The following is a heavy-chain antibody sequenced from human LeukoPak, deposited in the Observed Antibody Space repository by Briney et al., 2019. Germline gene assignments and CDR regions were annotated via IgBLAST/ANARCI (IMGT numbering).Heavy chain of an antibody. Sequence: GGSLRLSCAASGCTFSSYWMSWVRQAPGKGLEWVANIKQDGSEKYYVDSVKGRFTISRDNAKNSLYLQMNSLRAEDTAVYYCARARSAAGIDYWGQGTLVTVSS. CDR2: IKQDGSEK. D-gene: IGHD6-13*01. V-gene: IGHV3-7*01. CDR3: ARARSAAGIDY. J-gene: IGHJ4*02. CDR1: GCTFSSYW.